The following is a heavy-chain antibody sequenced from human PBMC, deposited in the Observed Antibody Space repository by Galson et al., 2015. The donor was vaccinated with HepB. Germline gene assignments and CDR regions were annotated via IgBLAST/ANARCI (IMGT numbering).Heavy chain of an antibody. J-gene: IGHJ4*02. CDR2: IKEDGSEK. Sequence: SLRLSCAASRFTFSSYWMSWVRQAPGKGLEWVANIKEDGSEKYYVDSVKGRFTISRDNAKNSLYLGMNSLRAEDTAVYYCAREVRSAYYDFWSGYVTLYYFDYWGQGTLVTVSS. CDR3: AREVRSAYYDFWSGYVTLYYFDY. CDR1: RFTFSSYW. D-gene: IGHD3-3*01. V-gene: IGHV3-7*01.